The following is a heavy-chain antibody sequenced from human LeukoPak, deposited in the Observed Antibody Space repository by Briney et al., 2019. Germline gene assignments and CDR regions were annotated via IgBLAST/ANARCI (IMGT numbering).Heavy chain of an antibody. CDR2: ISGSGGST. J-gene: IGHJ4*02. CDR3: AKTERGGSWYYFDY. V-gene: IGHV3-23*01. CDR1: GFTFSSYA. D-gene: IGHD1-26*01. Sequence: PGGSLRLSCAASGFTFSSYAMSWVRQAPGKGLEWVSAISGSGGSTYYADSVKGRFTISRDNSRNTLYLQMNSLRAEDTAVYYCAKTERGGSWYYFDYWGQGTLVTVSS.